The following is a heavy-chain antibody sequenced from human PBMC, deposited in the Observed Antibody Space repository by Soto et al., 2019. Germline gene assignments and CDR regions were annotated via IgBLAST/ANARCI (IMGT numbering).Heavy chain of an antibody. D-gene: IGHD6-19*01. V-gene: IGHV3-23*01. J-gene: IGHJ4*02. CDR2: ISGSAGST. CDR1: GFTFSSYA. CDR3: AKKSVVVAVAGGRFDY. Sequence: EGSLRLSCAASGFTFSSYAISWVRQAPGKGLEWVSAISGSAGSTYYADSVKGRFTISRDNSKNTLYLHMNSLRVEDTAVYYCAKKSVVVAVAGGRFDYWGQGTLVTVSS.